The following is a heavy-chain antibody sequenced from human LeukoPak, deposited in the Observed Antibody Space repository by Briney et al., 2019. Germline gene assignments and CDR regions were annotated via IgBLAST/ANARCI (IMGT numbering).Heavy chain of an antibody. J-gene: IGHJ4*02. CDR2: INPNSGGT. V-gene: IGHV1-2*02. CDR1: GYTFTGYY. D-gene: IGHD1-26*01. CDR3: ARADGGRKVGAPPN. Sequence: GASVKVSCKASGYTFTGYYMHWVRQALGQGLEWMGWINPNSGGTNNVQKFRGRVTMTRDTSISTAYMELSRLRSDDTAVYYCARADGGRKVGAPPNWGQGTLVTVSS.